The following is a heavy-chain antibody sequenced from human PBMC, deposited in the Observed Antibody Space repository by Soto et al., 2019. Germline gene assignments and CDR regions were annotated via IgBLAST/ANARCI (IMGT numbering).Heavy chain of an antibody. CDR1: GFTFSSYW. J-gene: IGHJ5*02. Sequence: GGSLRLSCAASGFTFSSYWMHWVRQAPGKGLVWISRIKTDGSSTNYADSVKGRFTISRDNAKGMLYLQMNSLRPEDTAVYYCTREKFDPWGQETLVTVSS. CDR2: IKTDGSST. CDR3: TREKFDP. V-gene: IGHV3-74*01.